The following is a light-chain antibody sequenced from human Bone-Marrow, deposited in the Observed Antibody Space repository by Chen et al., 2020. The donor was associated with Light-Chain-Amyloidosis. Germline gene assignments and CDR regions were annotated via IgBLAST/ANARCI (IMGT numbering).Light chain of an antibody. CDR1: SSDFDIYNY. V-gene: IGLV2-14*03. CDR3: SSYSTSDTPV. CDR2: GVS. Sequence: QSALTQPASVSGSPGPSITISCTGTSSDFDIYNYVSWFQHHPDKAPKLIIYGVSNRPSGVSTRFSGSKSGNTASLTISGLQAEDEADYYCSSYSTSDTPVFGGGTKLTVL. J-gene: IGLJ2*01.